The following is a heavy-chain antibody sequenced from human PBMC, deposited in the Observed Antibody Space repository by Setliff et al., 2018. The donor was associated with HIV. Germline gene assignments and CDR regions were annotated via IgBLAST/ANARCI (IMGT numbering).Heavy chain of an antibody. CDR3: ARQGNIVVVTSFDY. V-gene: IGHV4-59*08. J-gene: IGHJ4*02. CDR1: GGSISTYY. Sequence: KASETLSLTCTVSGGSISTYYWSWIRQSPGKGLEWIGYIYYSGSTKYNPSLKSRLTISVDTSKNQFSLRLNSVTAADTAVYYCARQGNIVVVTSFDYWGQGTLVTVSS. CDR2: IYYSGST. D-gene: IGHD2-21*02.